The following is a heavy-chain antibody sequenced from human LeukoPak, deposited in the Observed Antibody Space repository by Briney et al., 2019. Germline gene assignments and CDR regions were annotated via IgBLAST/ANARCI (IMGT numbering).Heavy chain of an antibody. J-gene: IGHJ4*02. CDR3: ARDFSSWYQGVFDY. Sequence: GRSLRLSCAASGFTFSSYAMHWVRQAPGKGLEWVAVISYDGSNKYYADSVKGRFTISRDNSKNTLYLQMNSLRAEDTAVYYCARDFSSWYQGVFDYWGQGTLVTVSS. CDR1: GFTFSSYA. D-gene: IGHD6-13*01. V-gene: IGHV3-30-3*01. CDR2: ISYDGSNK.